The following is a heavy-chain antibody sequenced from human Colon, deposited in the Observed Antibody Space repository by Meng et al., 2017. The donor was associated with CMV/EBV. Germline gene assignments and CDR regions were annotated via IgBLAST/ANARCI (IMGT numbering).Heavy chain of an antibody. J-gene: IGHJ4*02. CDR2: ISSDGSIK. V-gene: IGHV3-30-3*01. CDR3: ARERQGSRQTFDY. CDR1: GFTFNGYS. Sequence: QVELVESGGGVVQPGRSLRLSCAASGFTFNGYSIDWVRQAPGKGLEWVAVISSDGSIKYYTDSVKGRFTISRDNSKNTLYLQMNSLRTEDTSVYYCARERQGSRQTFDYWGQGTLVTVSS.